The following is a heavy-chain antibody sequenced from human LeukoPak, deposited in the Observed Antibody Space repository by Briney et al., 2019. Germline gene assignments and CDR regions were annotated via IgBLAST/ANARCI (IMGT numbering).Heavy chain of an antibody. CDR2: ISSSGSYI. CDR1: EFTFSSYT. V-gene: IGHV3-21*01. Sequence: EGSLRLSCAASEFTFSSYTMNWVRQAPGKGLEWVSSISSSGSYIYYTDSVKGRFTISRDNAKNSLYLQMNSLRAEDTAMYYCAREQQLALDYWGQGTLVTVSS. J-gene: IGHJ4*02. D-gene: IGHD6-13*01. CDR3: AREQQLALDY.